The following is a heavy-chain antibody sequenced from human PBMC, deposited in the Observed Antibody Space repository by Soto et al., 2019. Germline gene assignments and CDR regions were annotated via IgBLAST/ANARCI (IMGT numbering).Heavy chain of an antibody. J-gene: IGHJ4*02. CDR1: GYTVSNYG. CDR3: AREGQLGY. V-gene: IGHV1-18*01. Sequence: QVQLVQSGAEGKKPGASVKVSCQASGYTVSNYGFSWVRQAPGQGLEWMGWISGYNGNTNYAERLQGRVTMTKDTSTSTAYMVLKSLRYDDTAVYYCAREGQLGYWGQGTPVTVSS. CDR2: ISGYNGNT. D-gene: IGHD6-6*01.